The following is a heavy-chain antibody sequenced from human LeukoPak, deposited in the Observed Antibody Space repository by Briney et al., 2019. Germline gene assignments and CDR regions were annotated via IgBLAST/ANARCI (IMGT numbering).Heavy chain of an antibody. V-gene: IGHV4-34*01. J-gene: IGHJ4*02. CDR3: ARLPLGAFGEVLNFDS. CDR2: INDSGTT. CDR1: RGFFSGYY. D-gene: IGHD3-10*01. Sequence: SETLSLTCDISRGFFSGYYWGWIRQPPGKGLEWIGDINDSGTTKYNPTLKSRVTISVDTSKNQFSLKVKSVTAADTAVYYCARLPLGAFGEVLNFDSWGQGILVTVSS.